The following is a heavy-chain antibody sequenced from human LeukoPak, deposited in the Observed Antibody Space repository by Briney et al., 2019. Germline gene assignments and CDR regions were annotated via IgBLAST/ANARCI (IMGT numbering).Heavy chain of an antibody. Sequence: PSETLSLTCTVSGGSISNYYWSWIRQPPGKGLEWIGRIYTSGSTNYNPSLKSRVTISVDTSKNQFSLKLSSVTAADTAVYYCARTSDMVREFDYWGQGTLVTVSS. D-gene: IGHD3-10*01. CDR1: GGSISNYY. V-gene: IGHV4-4*08. J-gene: IGHJ4*02. CDR3: ARTSDMVREFDY. CDR2: IYTSGST.